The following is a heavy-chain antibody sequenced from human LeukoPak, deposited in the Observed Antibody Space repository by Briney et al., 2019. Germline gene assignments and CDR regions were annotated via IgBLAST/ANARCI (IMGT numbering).Heavy chain of an antibody. V-gene: IGHV1-2*02. Sequence: ASVKVSCKASGYTFTGYYMHWVRQAPGQGLEWMGWINPNSGGTNYAQKFQGRVTMTRDTSISTAYMELSRLRSDDTAVYYCARLYLPATRFDYWGQGTLVTVSS. CDR2: INPNSGGT. CDR3: ARLYLPATRFDY. D-gene: IGHD5-24*01. J-gene: IGHJ4*02. CDR1: GYTFTGYY.